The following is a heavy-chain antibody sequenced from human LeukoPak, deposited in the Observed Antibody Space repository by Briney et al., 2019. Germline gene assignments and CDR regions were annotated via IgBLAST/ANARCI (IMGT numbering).Heavy chain of an antibody. CDR1: GFTFSSYE. CDR2: IGASGDNI. J-gene: IGHJ3*02. CDR3: ATQSPDYSIGPSYGSFNI. Sequence: GSLRLSCAASGFTFSSYEMNWVRRAPGKGLEYVSSIGASGDNIYYGGSVKGRFTISRDNSKNTLFLQMNSLRAEDTALYYCATQSPDYSIGPSYGSFNIWGQGTKVTVSS. D-gene: IGHD3-10*01. V-gene: IGHV3-23*01.